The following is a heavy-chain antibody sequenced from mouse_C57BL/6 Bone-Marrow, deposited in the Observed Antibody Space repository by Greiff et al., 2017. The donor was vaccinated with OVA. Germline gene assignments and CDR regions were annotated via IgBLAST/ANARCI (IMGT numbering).Heavy chain of an antibody. V-gene: IGHV1-63*01. J-gene: IGHJ1*03. D-gene: IGHD1-1*01. Sequence: VQRVESGAELVRPGTSVKMSCKASGYTFTNYWIGWAKQRPGHGLEWIGDIYPGGGYTNYNEKFKGKATLTADKSSSTAYMQFSSLTSEDSAIYYCASVTTDDWYFDVWGTGTTVTVSS. CDR3: ASVTTDDWYFDV. CDR1: GYTFTNYW. CDR2: IYPGGGYT.